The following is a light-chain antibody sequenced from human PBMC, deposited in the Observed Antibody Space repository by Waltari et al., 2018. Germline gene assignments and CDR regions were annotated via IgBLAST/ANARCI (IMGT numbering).Light chain of an antibody. V-gene: IGKV3-15*01. CDR1: QSVGSN. CDR2: GAS. Sequence: EIVMTQSPATLSVSPGERVTLSCRASQSVGSNLAWYQQKPGQAPSLLIYGASTRATDVPARFSGSGSGTEFTLTISSLQSEDFAVYYCLQFTDWPPSLTFGGRTKVEIK. CDR3: LQFTDWPPSLT. J-gene: IGKJ4*01.